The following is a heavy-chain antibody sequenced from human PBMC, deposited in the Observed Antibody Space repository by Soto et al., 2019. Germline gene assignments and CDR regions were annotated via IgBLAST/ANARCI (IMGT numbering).Heavy chain of an antibody. CDR1: GYTFTSYG. J-gene: IGHJ5*02. D-gene: IGHD1-7*01. V-gene: IGHV1-18*01. Sequence: VASVKVSCKASGYTFTSYGISWVRQAPGQGLEWMGWISAYNGNTNYAQKLQGRVTMTTDTSTSTAYMELRSLRSDDTAVYYCARGRGHWNYILFTGSPKFDPWGQGTLVTVSS. CDR3: ARGRGHWNYILFTGSPKFDP. CDR2: ISAYNGNT.